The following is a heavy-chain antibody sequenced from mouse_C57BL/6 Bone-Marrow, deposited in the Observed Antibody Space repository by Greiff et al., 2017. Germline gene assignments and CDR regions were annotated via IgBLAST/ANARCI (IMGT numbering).Heavy chain of an antibody. V-gene: IGHV1-62-2*01. CDR3: ARHEDLDDQDYFDY. CDR1: GYTFTEYT. Sequence: VKLMESGAELVKPGASVTLSCKASGYTFTEYTIHWVKQRSGQGLEWIGWFYPGSGSIKYNEKFKDKATLTADKSSSTVYMELSRLTSEDSAVYFCARHEDLDDQDYFDYWGQGTTLTVSS. J-gene: IGHJ2*01. CDR2: FYPGSGSI.